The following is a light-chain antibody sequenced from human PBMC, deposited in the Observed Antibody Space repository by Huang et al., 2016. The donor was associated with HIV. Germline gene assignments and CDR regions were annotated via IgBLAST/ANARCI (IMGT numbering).Light chain of an antibody. CDR1: QGVGSY. V-gene: IGKV1-27*01. CDR2: SAS. CDR3: QNYNSVPQT. Sequence: DIQMTQSPSSLSAFVGDGVTITCRASQGVGSYLAWYQQKLGEVPNLLIYSASTLQSGVPSRFNGSGYETDFTLTISSLQPEDVATYYCQNYNSVPQTFGQGTKVEIK. J-gene: IGKJ1*01.